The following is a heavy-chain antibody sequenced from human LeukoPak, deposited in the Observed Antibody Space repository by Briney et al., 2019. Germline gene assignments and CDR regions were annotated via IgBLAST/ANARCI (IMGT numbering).Heavy chain of an antibody. D-gene: IGHD3-22*01. V-gene: IGHV1-2*02. CDR2: INPNSGGT. J-gene: IGHJ4*02. CDR3: APPSRGSDSSGYCLNY. Sequence: ASVKGSCKASGYTLTGYYMHWVRQAPGQGLEWMGWINPNSGGTNYAQKFQGRVTMTRDTSISTAYMELSRLRSDDTAVYYCAPPSRGSDSSGYCLNYWGQGTLVTVSS. CDR1: GYTLTGYY.